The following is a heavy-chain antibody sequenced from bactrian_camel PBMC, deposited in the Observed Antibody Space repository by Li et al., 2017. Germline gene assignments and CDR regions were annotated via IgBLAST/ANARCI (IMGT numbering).Heavy chain of an antibody. CDR3: ASDFVRARGWSSGGSCLRGAFNY. CDR1: GGTYSAYC. D-gene: IGHD7*01. Sequence: HVQLVESGGGSVQAGGSLTLSCVASGGTYSAYCMGWFRQTPGKEREGVAAIDTDERGTTRYADSVKGRFAVSLNSAKNTLYLHMNNLRPEDSAIYYCASDFVRARGWSSGGSCLRGAFNYWGQGTQVTVS. CDR2: IDTDERGTT. V-gene: IGHV3S26*01. J-gene: IGHJ4*01.